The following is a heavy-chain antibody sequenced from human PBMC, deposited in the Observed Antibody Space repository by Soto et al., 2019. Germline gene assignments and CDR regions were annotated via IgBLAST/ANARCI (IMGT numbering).Heavy chain of an antibody. V-gene: IGHV3-49*03. CDR2: IRSKAYGGTT. CDR1: GFTFGDYA. Sequence: PGGSLRLSCTASGFTFGDYAMSWFRQAPGKGLEWVGFIRSKAYGGTTEYAASVKGRFTISRDDSKSIAYLQMNSLKTEDTAVYYCTRDLGYSSSAGYYYGMDVWGHGTTVTVSS. D-gene: IGHD6-6*01. J-gene: IGHJ6*02. CDR3: TRDLGYSSSAGYYYGMDV.